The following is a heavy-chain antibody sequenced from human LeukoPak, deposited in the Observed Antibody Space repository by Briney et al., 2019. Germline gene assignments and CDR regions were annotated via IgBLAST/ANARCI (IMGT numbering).Heavy chain of an antibody. CDR1: GYTFTSYA. CDR3: ASYTLRGIAAAGTGDY. V-gene: IGHV1-69*04. CDR2: IIPILGIA. J-gene: IGHJ4*02. D-gene: IGHD6-13*01. Sequence: ASVKVSCKASGYTFTSYAISWVRQAPGQGLEWMGRIIPILGIANYAQKFQGRVTITTDESTSTAYMELSSLRSEDTAVYYCASYTLRGIAAAGTGDYWGQGTLVTVSS.